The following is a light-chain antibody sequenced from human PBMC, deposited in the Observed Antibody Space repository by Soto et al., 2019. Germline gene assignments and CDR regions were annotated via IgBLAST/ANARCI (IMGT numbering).Light chain of an antibody. CDR1: QGISSS. J-gene: IGKJ4*01. Sequence: AIRMTQSPSSLSASTGDRVTITCRASQGISSSLAWYQQKPGKAPKLLIYTASTLQSGVPSRFSGSGSGTDFTLTISCLQSEDFATYYCQQYYSYPLTFGGGTKVEI. CDR2: TAS. CDR3: QQYYSYPLT. V-gene: IGKV1-8*01.